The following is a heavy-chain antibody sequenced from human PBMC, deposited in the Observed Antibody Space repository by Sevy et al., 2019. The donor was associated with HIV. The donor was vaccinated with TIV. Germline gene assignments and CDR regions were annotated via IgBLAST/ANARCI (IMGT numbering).Heavy chain of an antibody. V-gene: IGHV3-33*06. CDR3: TKGIDKWNDILYAFDI. CDR2: IWYDGSNK. D-gene: IGHD1-1*01. CDR1: GFSFSRFA. Sequence: GGSLRLSCAASGFSFSRFAMHWVRQAPGKGLEWVAVIWYDGSNKYHADSVKGRFSVSRDNSMNTLYLQMNRLRAEDTAVYYCTKGIDKWNDILYAFDIWGPGTLVTVSS. J-gene: IGHJ3*02.